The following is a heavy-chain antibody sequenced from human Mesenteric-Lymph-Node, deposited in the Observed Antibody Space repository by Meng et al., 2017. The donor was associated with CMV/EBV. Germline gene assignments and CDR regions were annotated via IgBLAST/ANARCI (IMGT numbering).Heavy chain of an antibody. Sequence: GGSLRLSCVASGFTFSPYWMSWVRQTPWKGLEWVANINQHGSEESYVGSVKGRFTISRDNAKNSLYLQMNSLRAEDTAVYYCARDGDGDPVSAFDIWGQGTMVTVSS. D-gene: IGHD4-17*01. CDR1: GFTFSPYW. V-gene: IGHV3-7*01. CDR3: ARDGDGDPVSAFDI. J-gene: IGHJ3*02. CDR2: INQHGSEE.